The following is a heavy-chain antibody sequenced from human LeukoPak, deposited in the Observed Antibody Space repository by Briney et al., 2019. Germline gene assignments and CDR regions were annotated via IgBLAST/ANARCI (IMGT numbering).Heavy chain of an antibody. CDR1: GYTFTGYY. CDR3: ARDVSGHPYYFDY. D-gene: IGHD6-19*01. CDR2: INPNSGGT. J-gene: IGHJ4*02. Sequence: ASVKVSCKASGYTFTGYYMHWVRQAPGQGLEWMGWINPNSGGTSYAQKFQGRVTMTRDTSISTAYMEPSRLRSDDTAVYYCARDVSGHPYYFDYWGQGTLVTVSS. V-gene: IGHV1-2*02.